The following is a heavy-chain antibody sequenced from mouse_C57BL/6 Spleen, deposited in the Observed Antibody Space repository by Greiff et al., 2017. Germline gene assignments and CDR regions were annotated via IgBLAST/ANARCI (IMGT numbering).Heavy chain of an antibody. CDR2: INYDGSST. V-gene: IGHV5-16*01. CDR1: GFTFSDYY. D-gene: IGHD1-1*01. Sequence: EVKVVESEGGLVQPGSSMKLSCTASGFTFSDYYMAWVRQVPEKGLEWVANINYDGSSTYYLDSLKSRFIISRDNAKNILYLQMSSLKSEDTATYYCARYYYGNYAMDYGGQGTSVTVSS. CDR3: ARYYYGNYAMDY. J-gene: IGHJ4*01.